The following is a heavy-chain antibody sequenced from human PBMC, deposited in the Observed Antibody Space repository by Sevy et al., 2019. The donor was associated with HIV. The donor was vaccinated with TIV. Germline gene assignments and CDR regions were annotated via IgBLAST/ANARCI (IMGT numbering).Heavy chain of an antibody. V-gene: IGHV1-69*01. CDR2: IIPIFGTA. CDR1: GGTFSSYA. Sequence: ASVKVSCKASGGTFSSYAISWVRQAPGQGLEWMGGIIPIFGTANYEQKFQGRVTITADESTSTAYMELSSLRSEDTAVYYCARDRGRITIFGVPQGPDAFDIWGQGTMVTVSS. D-gene: IGHD3-3*01. J-gene: IGHJ3*02. CDR3: ARDRGRITIFGVPQGPDAFDI.